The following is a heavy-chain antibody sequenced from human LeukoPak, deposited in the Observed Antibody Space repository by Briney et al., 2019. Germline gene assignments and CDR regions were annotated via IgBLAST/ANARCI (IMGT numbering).Heavy chain of an antibody. CDR1: GFTFSSYW. J-gene: IGHJ5*02. Sequence: GGSLRLSCAASGFTFSSYWMSWVRQAPGKGLEWVANIKQDGSEKYYVDSVKGRFTISRDNATNSLYLQMNSLRAEDTAVYYCARDRYSSGWYYWFDPWGQGTLVTVSS. CDR2: IKQDGSEK. D-gene: IGHD6-19*01. CDR3: ARDRYSSGWYYWFDP. V-gene: IGHV3-7*01.